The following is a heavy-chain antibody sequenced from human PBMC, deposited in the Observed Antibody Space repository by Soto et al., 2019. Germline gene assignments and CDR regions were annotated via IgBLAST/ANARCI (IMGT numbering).Heavy chain of an antibody. J-gene: IGHJ4*02. CDR1: GYTFTSYA. Sequence: QVQLVQSGAEVKKPGASVKVSCKASGYTFTSYAISWVRQAPGQGLEWMGWISAYNGNTKYAQKLQGRXTXTXXTSTSTAYMELRSLRSDDAAVYYCARDTAMALPDAWGQGTLVTVSS. CDR3: ARDTAMALPDA. CDR2: ISAYNGNT. D-gene: IGHD5-18*01. V-gene: IGHV1-18*01.